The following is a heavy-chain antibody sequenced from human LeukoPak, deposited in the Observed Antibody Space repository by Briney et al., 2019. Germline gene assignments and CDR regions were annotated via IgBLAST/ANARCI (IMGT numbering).Heavy chain of an antibody. J-gene: IGHJ4*02. CDR1: GASITRDTYF. Sequence: SETLSLTCTVSGASITRDTYFWGWIRQSPEKGLEWIGSIDSSGTTHYNSSLKSRVIISVDTSKNQVSLNLTSVTSADTAVYYCARHGYIQFWLYWGQGTQVIVSS. D-gene: IGHD5-18*01. CDR3: ARHGYIQFWLY. CDR2: IDSSGTT. V-gene: IGHV4-39*01.